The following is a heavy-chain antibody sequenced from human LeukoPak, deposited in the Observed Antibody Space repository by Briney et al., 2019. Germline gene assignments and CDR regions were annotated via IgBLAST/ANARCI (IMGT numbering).Heavy chain of an antibody. CDR3: ARFSSGCTTASCYLTY. J-gene: IGHJ4*02. V-gene: IGHV4-59*11. Sequence: SSETLSLTCTVSGGSLSNHYWSWIRQPPGKGLELLGHIFSTGITFYNPSLISRVSISLDTSRNQYFLRLTSVTAADTALYYCARFSSGCTTASCYLTYWGQGILVTVSP. CDR1: GGSLSNHY. CDR2: IFSTGIT. D-gene: IGHD2-2*01.